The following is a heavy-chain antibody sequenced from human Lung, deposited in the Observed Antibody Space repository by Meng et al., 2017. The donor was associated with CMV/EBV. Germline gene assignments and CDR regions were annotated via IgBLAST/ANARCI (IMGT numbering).Heavy chain of an antibody. Sequence: QAQPEGVGRRLVSRSVYLSLTCAVSGGSTSSSNWWSWVRQPPGKGLEWIGEIYHSGSTNYNPSLKSRVTISVDKSKNQFSLKLSSVTAADTAVYYCASFPPPGKQWLVTDYWGQGTLVTVSS. CDR2: IYHSGST. CDR3: ASFPPPGKQWLVTDY. V-gene: IGHV4-4*02. D-gene: IGHD6-19*01. CDR1: GGSTSSSNW. J-gene: IGHJ4*02.